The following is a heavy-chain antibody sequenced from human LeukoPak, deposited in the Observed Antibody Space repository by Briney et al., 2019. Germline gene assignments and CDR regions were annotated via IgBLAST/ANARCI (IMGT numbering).Heavy chain of an antibody. D-gene: IGHD6-19*01. CDR1: GGSFSGYY. CDR2: INHSGST. J-gene: IGHJ4*02. Sequence: SETLSLTCAVYGGSFSGYYWSWIRQPPGKGLGWIGEINHSGSTNYNPSLKSRVTISVDTSKNQFSLKLSSVTAADTAVYYCARVGIAVAALDYWGQGTLVTVSS. CDR3: ARVGIAVAALDY. V-gene: IGHV4-34*01.